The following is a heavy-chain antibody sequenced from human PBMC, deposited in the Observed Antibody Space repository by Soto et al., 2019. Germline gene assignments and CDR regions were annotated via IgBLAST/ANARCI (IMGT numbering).Heavy chain of an antibody. CDR1: GFSIRKYW. V-gene: IGHV3-74*01. CDR2: ISGDGTTT. D-gene: IGHD2-8*01. Sequence: EVQLVESGGGLVQPGEALRLACAASGFSIRKYWMHWVRQAPGKGPVWVSYISGDGTTTDYAGSVKGRFTISRDNAKNTLFLQMDSLRGEETAIYFCAIQDCTNDVCHEAAVTVGGALEYWGRGAQVTVSS. CDR3: AIQDCTNDVCHEAAVTVGGALEY. J-gene: IGHJ4*02.